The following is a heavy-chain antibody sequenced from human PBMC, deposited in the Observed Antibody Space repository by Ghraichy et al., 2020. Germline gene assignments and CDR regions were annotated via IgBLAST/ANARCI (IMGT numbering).Heavy chain of an antibody. CDR2: IDWDEDK. V-gene: IGHV2-70*01. Sequence: SGPTLVKPTQTLTLTCTFSGFSLSTSGMCVSWIRQPPGKALEWLALIDWDEDKYYSTSLKTRLTISKDTSKNQVVLTMTNMDPVDTATYYCARIPPSGDYSSHTPYYYGMDVWGQGTTVTVSS. D-gene: IGHD4-11*01. CDR3: ARIPPSGDYSSHTPYYYGMDV. CDR1: GFSLSTSGMC. J-gene: IGHJ6*02.